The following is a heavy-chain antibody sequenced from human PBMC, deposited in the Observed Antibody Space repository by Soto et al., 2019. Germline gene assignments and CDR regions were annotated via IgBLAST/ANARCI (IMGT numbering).Heavy chain of an antibody. CDR1: GFTFGDYA. J-gene: IGHJ5*02. D-gene: IGHD2-15*01. V-gene: IGHV3-49*04. CDR3: VRGGGGGLFDP. CDR2: IRSKAYGGTT. Sequence: GGSLRLSCTGSGFTFGDYAMSWVRQAPGKGLEWVGFIRSKAYGGTTEYAASVKGRFSISRDDSKSIAYLQMNSLKTEDTAVYYCVRGGGGGLFDPWGQGTMVTVSS.